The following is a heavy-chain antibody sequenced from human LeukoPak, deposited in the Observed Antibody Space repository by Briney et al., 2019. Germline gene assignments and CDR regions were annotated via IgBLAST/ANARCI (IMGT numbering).Heavy chain of an antibody. CDR3: ARQVYYYDSSGYSGFDY. D-gene: IGHD3-22*01. V-gene: IGHV5-51*01. J-gene: IGHJ4*02. CDR1: GYSFTSYW. Sequence: GESLKISCKGSGYSFTSYWIGWVRQMPGKGLEWMGIIYPGDSDTRYSPSFQGQVTISADKSISTAYLQWSSLEASDTAMYYCARQVYYYDSSGYSGFDYWGQGTLVTVSS. CDR2: IYPGDSDT.